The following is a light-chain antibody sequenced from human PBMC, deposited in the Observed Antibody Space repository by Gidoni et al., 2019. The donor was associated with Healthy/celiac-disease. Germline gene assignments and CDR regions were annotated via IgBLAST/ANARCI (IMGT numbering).Light chain of an antibody. CDR2: GAS. J-gene: IGKJ2*01. Sequence: EIVLTQSPATLSLSPGERATLSCRASQSVSSSYLAWYQQKPGQAPRLLIYGASSRATGIPDRFSGSGSGTDFTLTISRLEPEDFAVYYCQQYGSSPPHTFGQXTKLEIK. CDR1: QSVSSSY. V-gene: IGKV3-20*01. CDR3: QQYGSSPPHT.